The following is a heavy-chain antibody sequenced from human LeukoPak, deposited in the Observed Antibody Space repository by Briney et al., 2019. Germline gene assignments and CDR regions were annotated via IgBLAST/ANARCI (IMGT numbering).Heavy chain of an antibody. CDR2: IKQDGSEK. CDR1: GFTFSSYW. D-gene: IGHD6-13*01. CDR3: AREGGGYSSSRTVPPFDY. V-gene: IGHV3-7*01. J-gene: IGHJ4*02. Sequence: PGGSLRLSCAASGFTFSSYWMSWVRQAPGKGLKWVANIKQDGSEKYYVDSVKGRFTISRDNAKNSLYLQMNSLRAEDTAVYYCAREGGGYSSSRTVPPFDYWGQGTLVTVSS.